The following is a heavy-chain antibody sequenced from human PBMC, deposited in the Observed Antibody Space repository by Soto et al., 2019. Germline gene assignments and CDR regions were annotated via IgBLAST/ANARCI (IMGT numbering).Heavy chain of an antibody. J-gene: IGHJ4*02. CDR3: ARDRSSSSL. CDR1: GYTFTEYG. V-gene: IGHV1-18*01. D-gene: IGHD6-6*01. CDR2: ISAYNGNT. Sequence: ASVKVSCKASGYTFTEYGISWARQAPGQGLEWMGWISAYNGNTDYAQKFQGRVTMTIDTSTSTAYMELRSLRSDDTALYYCARDRSSSSLWGQGTLVTVSS.